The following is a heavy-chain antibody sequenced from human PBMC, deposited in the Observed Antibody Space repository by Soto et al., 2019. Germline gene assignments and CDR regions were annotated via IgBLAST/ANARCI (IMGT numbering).Heavy chain of an antibody. D-gene: IGHD2-2*02. CDR1: GGSINSDPYY. CDR3: AKYLSNWVQP. V-gene: IGHV4-31*03. CDR2: ISSSGST. J-gene: IGHJ5*02. Sequence: QVQLQESGPGLVKPSQTLSLTCSVSGGSINSDPYYWSWIRQHPGKGLEWIGYISSSGSTYYTPSLKSRLTVSIDASKNQFSLKLSSVTAADTAVYYCAKYLSNWVQPWGQGTQVTVSS.